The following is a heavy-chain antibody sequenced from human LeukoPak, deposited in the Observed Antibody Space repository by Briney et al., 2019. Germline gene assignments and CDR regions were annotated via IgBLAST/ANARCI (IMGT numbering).Heavy chain of an antibody. CDR2: ISGSGGST. J-gene: IGHJ4*02. Sequence: GGSLRLSCAASGLTFSSYAMSWVRQAPGKGLEGVSAISGSGGSTYYADSVKGRFTISRDNSKNTLYLQMNSLRAEDTAVYYCAWLEMATIRGDFDYWGQGTLVTVSS. CDR1: GLTFSSYA. D-gene: IGHD5-24*01. V-gene: IGHV3-23*01. CDR3: AWLEMATIRGDFDY.